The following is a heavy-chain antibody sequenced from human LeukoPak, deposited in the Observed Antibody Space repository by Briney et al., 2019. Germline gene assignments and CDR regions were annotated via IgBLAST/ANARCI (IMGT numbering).Heavy chain of an antibody. J-gene: IGHJ4*02. CDR1: GDSIGTFY. D-gene: IGHD3-9*01. Sequence: ASETLSLTCTVSGDSIGTFYWGWIRQPPGKRLEWIGYIYYSGYSDSNPSLKSRVTMSVDTSKTQFSLKLNSVTAADTAVYYCATSYDILTGDDYWGQGTLVTVSS. CDR3: ATSYDILTGDDY. V-gene: IGHV4-59*01. CDR2: IYYSGYS.